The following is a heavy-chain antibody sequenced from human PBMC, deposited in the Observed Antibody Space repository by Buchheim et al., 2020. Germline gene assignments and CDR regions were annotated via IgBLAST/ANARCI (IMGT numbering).Heavy chain of an antibody. V-gene: IGHV4-34*01. CDR1: GGSFSGYY. D-gene: IGHD6-6*01. CDR3: ARGRGRAARRGYFDY. Sequence: QVQLQQWGAGLLKPSETLSLTCAVYGGSFSGYYWSWIRQPPGKGLEWIGEINHSGSTNYNPSLKSRVTISVDTSKNQFSLKLSSVTAADTAVYYCARGRGRAARRGYFDYWGQGTL. CDR2: INHSGST. J-gene: IGHJ4*02.